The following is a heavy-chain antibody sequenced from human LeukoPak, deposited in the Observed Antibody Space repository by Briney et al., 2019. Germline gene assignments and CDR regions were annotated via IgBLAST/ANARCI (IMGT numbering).Heavy chain of an antibody. D-gene: IGHD4-23*01. CDR3: ARGMTTVVTPIVAFDI. CDR1: GYTFTSYG. J-gene: IGHJ3*02. Sequence: GASVKVSCKASGYTFTSYGTSWERQAPGQGLEGMGWISAYNGNTNYAQKLQGRVTMTTDTSTSTAYMEMRSLRSDDTAVYYCARGMTTVVTPIVAFDIWGQGTMVTVSS. CDR2: ISAYNGNT. V-gene: IGHV1-18*01.